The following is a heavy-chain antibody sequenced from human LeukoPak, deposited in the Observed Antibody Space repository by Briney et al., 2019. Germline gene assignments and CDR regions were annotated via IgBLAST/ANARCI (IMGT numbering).Heavy chain of an antibody. Sequence: GGSLRLSCAASGFTFSSYEMNWVRQAPGKGLEWVSYIGSSGSTIYYADSVKGRFTISRDNAKNSLYLQMNSLRAEDTAVYYCARDRTAFGVVTYYGMDVWGQGTTVTVSS. D-gene: IGHD3-3*01. CDR2: IGSSGSTI. CDR1: GFTFSSYE. CDR3: ARDRTAFGVVTYYGMDV. V-gene: IGHV3-48*03. J-gene: IGHJ6*02.